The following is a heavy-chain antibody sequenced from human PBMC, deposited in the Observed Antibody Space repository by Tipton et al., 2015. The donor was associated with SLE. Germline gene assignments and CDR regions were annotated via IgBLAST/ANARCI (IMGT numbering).Heavy chain of an antibody. D-gene: IGHD6-13*01. J-gene: IGHJ5*02. Sequence: GSLRLSCAASGFTFSSYSMNWVRQAPGKGLESVAYISSSGTTIYYADSVKGRFTISRDNSKNTLYLQMNSLRAEDTAVYYCAKVRAAAGIPWFDPWGQGTLVTVSS. V-gene: IGHV3-48*01. CDR2: ISSSGTTI. CDR1: GFTFSSYS. CDR3: AKVRAAAGIPWFDP.